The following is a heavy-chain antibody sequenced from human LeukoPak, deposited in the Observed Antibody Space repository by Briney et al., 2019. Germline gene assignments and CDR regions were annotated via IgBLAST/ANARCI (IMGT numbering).Heavy chain of an antibody. CDR1: GFTFDDYA. CDR2: ISWNSGSI. CDR3: AKDKRSSSWSYFDY. V-gene: IGHV3-9*01. J-gene: IGHJ4*02. Sequence: PGRSLRLSCAASGFTFDDYAMHWVRRAPGKGLEWVSGISWNSGSIGYADSVKGRFTISRDNAKNSLYLQMNSLRPEDTALYYCAKDKRSSSWSYFDYWGQGTLVTVSS. D-gene: IGHD6-13*01.